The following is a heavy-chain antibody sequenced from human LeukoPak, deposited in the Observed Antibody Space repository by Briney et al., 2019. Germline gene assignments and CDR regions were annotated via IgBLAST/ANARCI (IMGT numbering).Heavy chain of an antibody. CDR3: AKGYSGYALPHDAFDI. CDR1: GFTFSNYW. D-gene: IGHD5-12*01. Sequence: GGSLRLSCAASGFTFSNYWMHWVRQPPGKGLLWLSDISSDGSSTTYADSVKGRFTISRDNSKNTLYLQMNSLRAEDTAVYYCAKGYSGYALPHDAFDIWGQGTMVTVSS. J-gene: IGHJ3*02. V-gene: IGHV3-74*01. CDR2: ISSDGSST.